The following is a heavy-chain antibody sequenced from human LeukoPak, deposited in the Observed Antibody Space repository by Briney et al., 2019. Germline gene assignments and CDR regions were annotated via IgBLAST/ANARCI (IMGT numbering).Heavy chain of an antibody. D-gene: IGHD6-13*01. CDR1: GFTFRNFW. V-gene: IGHV3-7*03. J-gene: IGHJ4*02. Sequence: PGGSLRLSCAASGFTFRNFWMSWVRQAPGRGLEWVANIHPEGNEKYHVESVKGRFTISRDDSKDMLFLQMNSLQNEDTGMYYCTTGYASTWHDGYWGQGTLVTVSS. CDR3: TTGYASTWHDGY. CDR2: IHPEGNEK.